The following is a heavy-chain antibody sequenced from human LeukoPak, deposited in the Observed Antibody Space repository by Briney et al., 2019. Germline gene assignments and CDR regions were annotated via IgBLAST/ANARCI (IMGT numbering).Heavy chain of an antibody. CDR3: ARGVYCSSSSCSGGLGYSFYFMDV. J-gene: IGHJ6*03. CDR2: INPNNGAT. CDR1: GYTFTGSY. V-gene: IGHV1-2*02. Sequence: ASVKVSCKASGYTFTGSYIHWVRQAPGQGLEWMGWINPNNGATNYAQKFQGRVTMTRDTSITTVYMELRSLRYDDTAVYYCARGVYCSSSSCSGGLGYSFYFMDVWGKGTTVTVSS. D-gene: IGHD2-2*01.